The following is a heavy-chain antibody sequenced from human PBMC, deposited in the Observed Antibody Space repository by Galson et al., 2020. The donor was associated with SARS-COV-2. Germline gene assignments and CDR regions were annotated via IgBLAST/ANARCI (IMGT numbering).Heavy chain of an antibody. V-gene: IGHV3-48*02. CDR3: SRGLSSSLPFSDF. CDR1: GFTFSRYA. D-gene: IGHD6-13*01. J-gene: IGHJ4*02. CDR2: ITSSSTT. Sequence: GESLKISCAASGFTFSRYAMSWVRQAPGKGLEWVSIITSSSTTYYADSVKGRLTISRDNAKNSLYLQMSGLRDDDTAFYYCSRGLSSSLPFSDFWGQGALVTVSS.